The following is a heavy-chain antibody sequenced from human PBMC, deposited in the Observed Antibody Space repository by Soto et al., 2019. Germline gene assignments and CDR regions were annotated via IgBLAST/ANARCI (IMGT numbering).Heavy chain of an antibody. J-gene: IGHJ5*02. D-gene: IGHD3-3*01. Sequence: LSLTCTVSGGSISSGGYYWSWIRQHPGKGLEWIGYIYYSGSTYYNPSLKSRVTISVDTSKNQFSLKLSSVTAADTAVYYCAREDTDFWSGYSYNWFDPWGQGTLVTVSS. CDR1: GGSISSGGYY. CDR2: IYYSGST. V-gene: IGHV4-31*03. CDR3: AREDTDFWSGYSYNWFDP.